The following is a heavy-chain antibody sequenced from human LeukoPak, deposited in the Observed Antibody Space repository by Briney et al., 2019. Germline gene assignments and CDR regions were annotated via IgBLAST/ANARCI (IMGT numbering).Heavy chain of an antibody. CDR2: INHSGST. D-gene: IGHD3-10*01. Sequence: KPSETLSLTCAVYGGSFSGYYWSWIRQPPGKGLEWIGEINHSGSTNYNPSLKSRVTISLDTSKNQFSLKVISMTAADTAVYYWARHAITVVRVVIGFDYWGQGTLVTVSS. CDR1: GGSFSGYY. V-gene: IGHV4-34*01. CDR3: ARHAITVVRVVIGFDY. J-gene: IGHJ4*02.